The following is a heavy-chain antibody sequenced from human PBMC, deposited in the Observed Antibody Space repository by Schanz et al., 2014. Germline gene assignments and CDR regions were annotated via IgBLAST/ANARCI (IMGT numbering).Heavy chain of an antibody. D-gene: IGHD6-19*01. CDR1: GFTFSSYA. J-gene: IGHJ4*02. CDR2: ISYDGNNK. Sequence: QVQLVESGGGVVQPGRSLRLSCAASGFTFSSYARHWVRQAPGKGLEWVALISYDGNNKYYADSVKGRFTISRDNSKNTLYLRMISLRAEDTAMFYCARDRVQYSSGWYSDSWGQGTLVTVSS. V-gene: IGHV3-30*04. CDR3: ARDRVQYSSGWYSDS.